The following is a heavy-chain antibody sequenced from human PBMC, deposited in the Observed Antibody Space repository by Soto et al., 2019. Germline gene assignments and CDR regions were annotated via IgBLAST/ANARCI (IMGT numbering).Heavy chain of an antibody. CDR3: ARGPSYSNYGDYYYYYGMDV. CDR1: GGSFSGYY. D-gene: IGHD4-4*01. CDR2: INHSGST. V-gene: IGHV4-34*01. Sequence: SETLSLTCAVYGGSFSGYYWSWIRQPPGKGLEWIGEINHSGSTNYNPSLKSRVTISVDTSKNQFSLKLSSVTAADTAVYYCARGPSYSNYGDYYYYYGMDVWGQGTTVTVSS. J-gene: IGHJ6*02.